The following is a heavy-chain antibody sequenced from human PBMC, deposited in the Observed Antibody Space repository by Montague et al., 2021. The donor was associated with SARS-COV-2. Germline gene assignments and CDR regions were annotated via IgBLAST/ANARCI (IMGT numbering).Heavy chain of an antibody. CDR2: ISYDGSIK. CDR1: GFTFNNFA. Sequence: SLRLSCAASGFTFNNFAMHWVRQAPGKGLEWVAVISYDGSIKYYADSLRGRFTISRDSSQKTLYLQMNSLSGEDTAVYYCAKNRDIFWFGEGRDSMDVWGQGTTGIVSS. V-gene: IGHV3-30*18. D-gene: IGHD3-10*01. CDR3: AKNRDIFWFGEGRDSMDV. J-gene: IGHJ6*02.